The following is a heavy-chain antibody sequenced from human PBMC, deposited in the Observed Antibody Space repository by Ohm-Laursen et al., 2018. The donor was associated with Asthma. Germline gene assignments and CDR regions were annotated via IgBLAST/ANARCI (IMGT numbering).Heavy chain of an antibody. CDR3: ARDGFSSGYDY. CDR2: IIPIFGTA. Sequence: SVKVSCKSSGGTFSNYVIGWVRQAPGQGLEWMGGIIPIFGTANYAQKFQGRVTITADESTSTAYMELSSLRSEDTAVYYCARDGFSSGYDYWGQGTLVTVSS. V-gene: IGHV1-69*13. D-gene: IGHD3-22*01. J-gene: IGHJ4*02. CDR1: GGTFSNYV.